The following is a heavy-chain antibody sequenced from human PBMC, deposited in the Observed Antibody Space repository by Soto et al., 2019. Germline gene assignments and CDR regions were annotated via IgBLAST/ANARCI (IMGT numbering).Heavy chain of an antibody. CDR2: IYYSGST. D-gene: IGHD4-17*01. CDR1: GGSISSGDYY. CDR3: AREDYGDYEHLLFDY. Sequence: SETLSLTCTVFGGSISSGDYYWSWIRQPPGKGLEWIGYIYYSGSTYYNSSLKSRVTISVDTSKNQFSLKLSSVTAADTAVYYCAREDYGDYEHLLFDYWGQGTLVTVSS. J-gene: IGHJ4*02. V-gene: IGHV4-30-4*01.